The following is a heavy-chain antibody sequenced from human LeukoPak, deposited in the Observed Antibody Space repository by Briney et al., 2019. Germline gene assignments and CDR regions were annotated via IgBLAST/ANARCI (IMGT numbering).Heavy chain of an antibody. CDR1: GFTFSSYA. CDR2: ITGSGGST. Sequence: GGSLRLSCAASGFTFSSYAMSWVRQAPGKGLEWVSVITGSGGSTYYAGSVKGRFTISRDNSKNTLYLQMSSLRADDTAAYYCAKGGRIEAAGNIDYWGQGTLVTVSS. J-gene: IGHJ4*02. D-gene: IGHD6-13*01. V-gene: IGHV3-23*01. CDR3: AKGGRIEAAGNIDY.